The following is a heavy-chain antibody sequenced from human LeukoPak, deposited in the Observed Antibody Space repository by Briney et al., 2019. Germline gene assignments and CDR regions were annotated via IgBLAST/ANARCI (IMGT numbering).Heavy chain of an antibody. CDR1: GFTFSSYA. Sequence: GGSLRLSCAASGFTFSSYAMSWVRQAPGKGLEWVSAISGSGGGTYYADSVKGRFTISRDNSKNTLYLQMNSLRAEDTAVYYCAKDPYSNYFPMYYFDYWGQGTLVTVSS. J-gene: IGHJ4*02. CDR2: ISGSGGGT. V-gene: IGHV3-23*01. CDR3: AKDPYSNYFPMYYFDY. D-gene: IGHD4-11*01.